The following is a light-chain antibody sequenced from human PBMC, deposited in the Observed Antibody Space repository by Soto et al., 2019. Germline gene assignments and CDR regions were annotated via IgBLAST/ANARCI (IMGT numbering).Light chain of an antibody. V-gene: IGLV1-44*01. CDR2: SSI. CDR3: TAWDDSLNGVL. J-gene: IGLJ2*01. Sequence: QSVLTQPPSASGTPGQRVTISCSGSSSNIGSNTVNWYQKFPGTAPKLLIYSSILRPSAVADRFSGSKSVTSASLAISGLQSEDEADYYCTAWDDSLNGVLFGGGTKLTVL. CDR1: SSNIGSNT.